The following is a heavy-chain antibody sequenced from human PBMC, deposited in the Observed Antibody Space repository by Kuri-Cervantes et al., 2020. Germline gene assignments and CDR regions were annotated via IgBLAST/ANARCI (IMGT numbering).Heavy chain of an antibody. D-gene: IGHD3-22*01. V-gene: IGHV4-59*12. Sequence: SETLSLTCTVPGGAISSYYWSWIRQPPGRGLEWIGYTYYSGSTNYNPSLKSRVTISVDTSKNQFSLKLSSVTAADTAVYYCAREGYYSDSRTYHPHTIDYWGQGTLVTVSS. CDR1: GGAISSYY. J-gene: IGHJ4*02. CDR2: TYYSGST. CDR3: AREGYYSDSRTYHPHTIDY.